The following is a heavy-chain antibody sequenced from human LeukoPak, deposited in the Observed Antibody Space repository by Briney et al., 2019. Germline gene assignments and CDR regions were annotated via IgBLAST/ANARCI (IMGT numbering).Heavy chain of an antibody. CDR1: GGSFSGYD. Sequence: NPSETLSLTCAVYGGSFSGYDWSWIRQPPGKGLEWIGEINHSGSTNYNPSLKSRVTISVDTSKNQFSLKLSSVTAADTAVYYCASFGSSGYYYFDYWGQGTLVTVSS. CDR3: ASFGSSGYYYFDY. CDR2: INHSGST. D-gene: IGHD3-22*01. V-gene: IGHV4-34*01. J-gene: IGHJ4*02.